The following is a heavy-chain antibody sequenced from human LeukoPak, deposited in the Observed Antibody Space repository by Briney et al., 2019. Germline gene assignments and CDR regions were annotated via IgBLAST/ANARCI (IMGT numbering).Heavy chain of an antibody. V-gene: IGHV3-7*01. Sequence: GGSLRLSCAASGFTFSSYWMSWVRQAPGKGLEWVANIKQDGSEKYYVDSVKGRFTISRDNAKNSLYLQMNSLRAEDTAVYYCARDLGATVVTAGPDYWGQGTLVTVSS. CDR2: IKQDGSEK. D-gene: IGHD4-23*01. CDR3: ARDLGATVVTAGPDY. J-gene: IGHJ4*02. CDR1: GFTFSSYW.